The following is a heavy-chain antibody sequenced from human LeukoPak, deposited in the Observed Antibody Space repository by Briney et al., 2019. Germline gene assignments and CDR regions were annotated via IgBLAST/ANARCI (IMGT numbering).Heavy chain of an antibody. CDR1: GFTFSNYE. V-gene: IGHV3-48*03. CDR2: ISSSGSDI. CDR3: ARVYQGVSLFDGIDY. Sequence: GGSLRLSCAASGFTFSNYEMHWVRQAPGKGLEWVSYISSSGSDIYYADSVKGRFTISRDNAKNSLYLQMNSLRAEDTAVYYCARVYQGVSLFDGIDYWGQGTLVTVSS. J-gene: IGHJ4*02. D-gene: IGHD3-10*01.